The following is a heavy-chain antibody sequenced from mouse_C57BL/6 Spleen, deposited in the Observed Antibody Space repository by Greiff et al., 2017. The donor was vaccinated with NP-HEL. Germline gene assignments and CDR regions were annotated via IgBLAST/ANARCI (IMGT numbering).Heavy chain of an antibody. CDR1: GFTFSDYG. Sequence: EVNVVESGGGLVKPGGSLKLSCAASGFTFSDYGMHWVRQAPEKGLEWVAYISSGSSTIYYADTVKGRFTISRDNAKNTLFLQMTSLRSEDTAMYYCAKDYDYGLDYWGQGTTLTVSS. D-gene: IGHD2-4*01. CDR3: AKDYDYGLDY. V-gene: IGHV5-17*01. J-gene: IGHJ2*01. CDR2: ISSGSSTI.